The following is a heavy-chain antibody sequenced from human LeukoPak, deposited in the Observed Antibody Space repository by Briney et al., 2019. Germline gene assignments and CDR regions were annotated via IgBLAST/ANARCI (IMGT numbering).Heavy chain of an antibody. CDR3: ARSAAYYGSGCDI. D-gene: IGHD3-10*01. V-gene: IGHV3-7*01. J-gene: IGHJ3*02. Sequence: GGSLRLSCAASGFIFSSYWMSWVRQAPGKGLEWVANIMQDGSEKYYVDSVKGRFTISRDNAKNSLYLQMNSLRAEDTAVYYCARSAAYYGSGCDIWGQGTTVTVSS. CDR2: IMQDGSEK. CDR1: GFIFSSYW.